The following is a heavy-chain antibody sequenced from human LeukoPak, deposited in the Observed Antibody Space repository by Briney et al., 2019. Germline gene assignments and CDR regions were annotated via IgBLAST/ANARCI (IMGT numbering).Heavy chain of an antibody. J-gene: IGHJ6*02. D-gene: IGHD6-19*01. CDR2: ISSSSSTI. CDR3: ARGTYSSGWGRNYYYGMDV. Sequence: GGSLRLSCAASGFTFSSYSMNWVRQAPGKGLEWVSYISSSSSTIYYADSVKGRFTISRDNAKNSLYLQMNSLRAEDTAVYYCARGTYSSGWGRNYYYGMDVWGQGTTVTVSS. V-gene: IGHV3-48*04. CDR1: GFTFSSYS.